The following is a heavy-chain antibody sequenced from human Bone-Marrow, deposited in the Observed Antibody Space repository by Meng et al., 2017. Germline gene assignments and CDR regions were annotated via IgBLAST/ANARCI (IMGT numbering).Heavy chain of an antibody. CDR1: GFTFSDYY. V-gene: IGHV3-11*04. D-gene: IGHD5-12*01. CDR2: ISSSGSTI. Sequence: GGSLRLSCAASGFTFSDYYMSWIRQAPGKGLEWVSYISSSGSTIYYADSVKGRFTISRDNAKNSLYLQMNSLRAEDTAVYYCARVYGTLRVATLLTYGMDVWGQGTTVTVSS. J-gene: IGHJ6*02. CDR3: ARVYGTLRVATLLTYGMDV.